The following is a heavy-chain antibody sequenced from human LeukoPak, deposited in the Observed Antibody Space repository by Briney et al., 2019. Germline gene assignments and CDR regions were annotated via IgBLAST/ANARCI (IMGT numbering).Heavy chain of an antibody. V-gene: IGHV3-23*01. J-gene: IGHJ4*02. CDR1: GFTLSSYA. Sequence: GGSLRLSCAASGFTLSSYAMGWVRQAPGKGLEWVSAISGSGGSTYYADSVKGRFTISRDNSKNTLYLQMNSLRAEDTAVYYCAKDHTGYSSGWYDYWGQGTLVTVSS. CDR2: ISGSGGST. CDR3: AKDHTGYSSGWYDY. D-gene: IGHD6-19*01.